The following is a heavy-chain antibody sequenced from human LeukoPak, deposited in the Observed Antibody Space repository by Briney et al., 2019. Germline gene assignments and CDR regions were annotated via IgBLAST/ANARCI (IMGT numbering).Heavy chain of an antibody. V-gene: IGHV4-34*01. Sequence: PSETLSLTCAVYGGSFSGDYWSWIRQPPGKGLEWIGEINHSGDTNYSPSLKSRVTISVDTSKNQFSLKLSSVTAADTAIYYCARRTDNWFDPWGQGTLVTVSS. D-gene: IGHD1-14*01. CDR1: GGSFSGDY. CDR2: INHSGDT. J-gene: IGHJ5*02. CDR3: ARRTDNWFDP.